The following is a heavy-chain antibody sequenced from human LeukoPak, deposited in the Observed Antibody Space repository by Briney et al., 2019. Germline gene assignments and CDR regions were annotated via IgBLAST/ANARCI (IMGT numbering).Heavy chain of an antibody. CDR3: ASLWQDTAMVTDYYYMDV. CDR2: IYTTGST. D-gene: IGHD5-18*01. V-gene: IGHV4-4*09. Sequence: LETLSLTCTVSVGSISSYSWSWIRQPPGKGLEWIGYIYTTGSTNYNPSLKSRVTISVDTSKNQFSLKLSSVTAADTAVYYCASLWQDTAMVTDYYYMDVWGKGTTVTVSS. CDR1: VGSISSYS. J-gene: IGHJ6*03.